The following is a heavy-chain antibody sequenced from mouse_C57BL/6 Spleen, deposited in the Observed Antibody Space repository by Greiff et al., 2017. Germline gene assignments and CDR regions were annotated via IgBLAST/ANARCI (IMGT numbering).Heavy chain of an antibody. D-gene: IGHD2-3*01. J-gene: IGHJ2*01. CDR2: ISSGGSYT. CDR1: GFTFSSYG. Sequence: EVQLVESGGDLVKPGGSLKLSCAASGFTFSSYGMSWVRQTPDKRLEWVATISSGGSYTYYPDSVKGRFTISRDNAKNTLYLQMSSLKSEDTAMYYCARPQLMEYYFDYWGQGTTLTVSS. CDR3: ARPQLMEYYFDY. V-gene: IGHV5-6*01.